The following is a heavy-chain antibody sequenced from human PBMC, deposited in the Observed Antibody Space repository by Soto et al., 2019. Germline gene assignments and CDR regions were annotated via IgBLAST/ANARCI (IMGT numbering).Heavy chain of an antibody. CDR1: GFTFSSYG. CDR3: AKDEGWYSYYYGMDV. Sequence: GGSLRLSCAASGFTFSSYGMHWVRQAPGKGLEWVAVISYDGSNKYYADSVKGRFTISRDNSKNTLYLQMNSLRAEDTAVYYCAKDEGWYSYYYGMDVWGQGTTVTVSS. CDR2: ISYDGSNK. J-gene: IGHJ6*02. D-gene: IGHD1-26*01. V-gene: IGHV3-30*18.